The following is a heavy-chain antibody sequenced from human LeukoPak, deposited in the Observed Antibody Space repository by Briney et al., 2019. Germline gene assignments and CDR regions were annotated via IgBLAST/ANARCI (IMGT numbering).Heavy chain of an antibody. Sequence: GRSLRLSCAASGFTFSSYAMHWVRHAPGKGLEWVAVISYDGSNKHYADSVKGRFTISRDNSKNTLYLQMNSLRAEDTAVYYCATVPYNWFDPWGQGTLVTVSS. V-gene: IGHV3-30-3*01. CDR2: ISYDGSNK. CDR3: ATVPYNWFDP. J-gene: IGHJ5*02. CDR1: GFTFSSYA.